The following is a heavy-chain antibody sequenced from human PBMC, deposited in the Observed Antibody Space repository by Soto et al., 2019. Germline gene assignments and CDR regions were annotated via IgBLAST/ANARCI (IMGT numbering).Heavy chain of an antibody. D-gene: IGHD3-3*01. J-gene: IGHJ5*02. Sequence: GASVKVSCKASGYTFTSYYMHWVRQAPGQGLEWMGIINPSGGSTNYAQKFQGRVTITADESTSTAYMELSSLRSEDTAVYYCARDRSDNWFDPWGQGTLVTVSS. CDR1: GYTFTSYY. CDR3: ARDRSDNWFDP. CDR2: INPSGGST. V-gene: IGHV1-46*01.